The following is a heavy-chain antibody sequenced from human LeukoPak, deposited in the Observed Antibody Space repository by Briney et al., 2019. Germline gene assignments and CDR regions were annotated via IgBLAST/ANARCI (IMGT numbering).Heavy chain of an antibody. D-gene: IGHD5-24*01. V-gene: IGHV3-23*01. CDR2: ISGSGGST. J-gene: IGHJ4*02. Sequence: GGSLRLSCAASGFTFSSYAMSWVRQAPGKGLEWVSAISGSGGSTYYADSVKGRFTISRDNSKNTLYLQMNSLRAENTAVYYCAKVGDGYNRYFDYWAREPWSPSPQ. CDR3: AKVGDGYNRYFDY. CDR1: GFTFSSYA.